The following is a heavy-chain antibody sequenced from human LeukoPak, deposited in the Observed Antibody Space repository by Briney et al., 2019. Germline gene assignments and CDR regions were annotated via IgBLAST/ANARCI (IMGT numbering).Heavy chain of an antibody. CDR2: MYPGGGT. D-gene: IGHD2-15*01. J-gene: IGHJ3*02. Sequence: PGGSLRLSCAASGFTVSGDYMSWVRQAPGKGLGWVSIMYPGGGTYYAVSVKGRFTISRDNSKNTLYLQMNSLRAEDTAVYYCARDNRVVRTFDIWGQGTMVTVSS. CDR1: GFTVSGDY. CDR3: ARDNRVVRTFDI. V-gene: IGHV3-53*01.